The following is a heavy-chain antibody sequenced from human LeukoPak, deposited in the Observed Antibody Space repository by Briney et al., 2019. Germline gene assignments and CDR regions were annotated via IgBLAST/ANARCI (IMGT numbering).Heavy chain of an antibody. Sequence: GGSLRLSCAASGFTFSSYWMTWVRQAPGRGLEWVANIKGDGSEKYYADSVRGQFTISRDNSKNTLSLQMNGLRGEDTAVYYCAQDESRAALLRGANYFYFSGMDVWGRGTTVTVSS. CDR1: GFTFSSYW. CDR3: AQDESRAALLRGANYFYFSGMDV. V-gene: IGHV3-7*01. D-gene: IGHD3-10*01. J-gene: IGHJ6*02. CDR2: IKGDGSEK.